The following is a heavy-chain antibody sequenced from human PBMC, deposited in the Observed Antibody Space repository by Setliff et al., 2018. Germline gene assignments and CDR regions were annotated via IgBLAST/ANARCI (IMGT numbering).Heavy chain of an antibody. V-gene: IGHV4-34*01. J-gene: IGHJ6*03. CDR1: GGTFSDYY. Sequence: SETLSLTCAAYGGTFSDYYWTWIRQAPGKGLEWIGEINHSGTTNYNPSLKSRVTISVDTSKNQFSLKLSSVTAEDTAVYYCARMSGFQYIDVWDKGTTVTVSS. CDR3: ARMSGFQYIDV. D-gene: IGHD3-3*01. CDR2: INHSGTT.